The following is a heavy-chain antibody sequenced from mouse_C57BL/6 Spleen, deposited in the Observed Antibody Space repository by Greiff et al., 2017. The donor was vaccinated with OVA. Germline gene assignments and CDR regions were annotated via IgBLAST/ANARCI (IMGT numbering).Heavy chain of an antibody. V-gene: IGHV5-17*01. CDR2: ISSGSSTI. D-gene: IGHD3-3*01. CDR3: ARPGLNAMDY. CDR1: GFTFSDYG. Sequence: EVKLMESGGGLVKPGGSLKLSCAASGFTFSDYGMHWVRQAPEKGLEWVAYISSGSSTIYYADTVKGRFTISRDNAKNTLFLQMTSLRSEDTAMYYCARPGLNAMDYWGQETSVTVSS. J-gene: IGHJ4*01.